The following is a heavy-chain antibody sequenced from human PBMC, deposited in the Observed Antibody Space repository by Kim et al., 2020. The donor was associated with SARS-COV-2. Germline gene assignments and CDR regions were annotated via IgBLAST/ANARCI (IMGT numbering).Heavy chain of an antibody. CDR3: ARKGTGAPLDS. J-gene: IGHJ4*02. D-gene: IGHD1-1*01. CDR1: GYTFTSFG. CDR2: ISANNGDT. Sequence: ASVKVSCKASGYTFTSFGISWQRQASGQGLEWMGWISANNGDTHSARNLQGRVTMTTDTSTSTAYMELRSLRSDDTAVYYCARKGTGAPLDSWGQGTLVTVSS. V-gene: IGHV1-18*01.